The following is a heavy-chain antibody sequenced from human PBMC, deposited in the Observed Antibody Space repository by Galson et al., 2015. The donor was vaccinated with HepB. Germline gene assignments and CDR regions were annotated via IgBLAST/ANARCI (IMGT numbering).Heavy chain of an antibody. V-gene: IGHV3-9*01. Sequence: SLRLSCAASGFTFDDYAMHWVRQAPGKGLEWVSGISWNSGSIGYADSVKGRFTISRDNAKNSLYLQMNSLRAEDTALYYCAKDRGGITMIVGAWDAFEIWGQGTMVTVSS. J-gene: IGHJ3*02. D-gene: IGHD3-22*01. CDR3: AKDRGGITMIVGAWDAFEI. CDR1: GFTFDDYA. CDR2: ISWNSGSI.